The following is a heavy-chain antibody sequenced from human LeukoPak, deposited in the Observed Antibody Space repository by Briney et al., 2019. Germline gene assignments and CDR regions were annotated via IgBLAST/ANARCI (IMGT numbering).Heavy chain of an antibody. D-gene: IGHD3-22*01. Sequence: GGSLRLSCAASGFTFSNSAMSWVRQARGKGLEWVSAISGDGGGTYYADSVKGRFTISTDNSKNTLYLQMNSLRAEDTAVYYCARVLSYDSSGFDFWGQGTLVTVSS. V-gene: IGHV3-23*01. CDR2: ISGDGGGT. CDR3: ARVLSYDSSGFDF. CDR1: GFTFSNSA. J-gene: IGHJ4*02.